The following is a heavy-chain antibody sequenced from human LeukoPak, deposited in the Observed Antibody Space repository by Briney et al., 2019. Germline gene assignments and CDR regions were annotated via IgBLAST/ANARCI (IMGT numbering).Heavy chain of an antibody. V-gene: IGHV1-3*01. CDR1: GYTFTSYA. J-gene: IGHJ2*01. Sequence: ASVKVSCKASGYTFTSYAMHWVRQAPGQRLEWMGWINAGNGNTKYSQKFQGRVTITADKSTSTAYMELSSLRSEDTAVYYCAREVGSPPYWYFDLWGRGTLVTVSS. CDR2: INAGNGNT. CDR3: AREVGSPPYWYFDL. D-gene: IGHD1-26*01.